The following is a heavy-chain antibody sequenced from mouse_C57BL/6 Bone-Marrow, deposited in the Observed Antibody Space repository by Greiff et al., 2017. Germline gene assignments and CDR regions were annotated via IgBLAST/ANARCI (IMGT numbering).Heavy chain of an antibody. CDR1: GYTFTSYW. CDR2: IDPSDSYT. Sequence: VKLQQPGAELVKPGASVKLSCKASGYTFTSYWMQWVKQRPGQGLEWIGEIDPSDSYTNYNQKFKGKATLTVDTSSSTAYMQLSSLTSEDSAVYYCARIITTEGFAYWGQGTLVTVSA. D-gene: IGHD1-1*01. CDR3: ARIITTEGFAY. J-gene: IGHJ3*01. V-gene: IGHV1-50*01.